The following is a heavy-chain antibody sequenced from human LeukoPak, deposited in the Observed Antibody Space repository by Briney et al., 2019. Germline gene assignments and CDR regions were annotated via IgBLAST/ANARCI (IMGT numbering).Heavy chain of an antibody. CDR2: ISSSGGST. CDR1: GFTFSSYA. D-gene: IGHD6-19*01. V-gene: IGHV3-23*01. Sequence: GGSLRLSCAASGFTFSSYAMSWVRQAPGKGLEWVSIISSSGGSTYYADSVKGRFIISRDNSKNTLYLQMNSLRAEDTAVYYCAKGSRSIAVDNLCDYWGQGSLVTVSS. CDR3: AKGSRSIAVDNLCDY. J-gene: IGHJ4*02.